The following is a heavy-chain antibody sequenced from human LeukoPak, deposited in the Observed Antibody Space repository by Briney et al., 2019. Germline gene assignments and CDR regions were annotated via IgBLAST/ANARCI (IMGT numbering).Heavy chain of an antibody. CDR2: ISSSSSPI. CDR3: ARGSYNWNFPGDY. J-gene: IGHJ4*02. D-gene: IGHD1-7*01. V-gene: IGHV3-11*01. CDR1: GFIFSDYY. Sequence: GGSLRLSCATFGFIFSDYYMSWIRQAPGKGLEWVSYISSSSSPIYYADSVKGRFTISRDNAKNSLYLQMNSLRDEDTAVYYCARGSYNWNFPGDYWGQGTLVTVSS.